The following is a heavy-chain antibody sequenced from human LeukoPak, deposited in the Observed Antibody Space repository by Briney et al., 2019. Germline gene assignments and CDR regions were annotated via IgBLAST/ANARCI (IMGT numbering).Heavy chain of an antibody. CDR1: GGSVSSYY. CDR3: ARDRYYYDTSGPPLDI. V-gene: IGHV4-4*07. Sequence: SETLSLTCTFSGGSVSSYYWSWIRQPAGKGLEWIGRIYTSGSTNYNPSLKSRVTISVDTSKNQFSLRLSSVTAADTAVYHCARDRYYYDTSGPPLDIWGQGTMVTVSS. D-gene: IGHD3-22*01. CDR2: IYTSGST. J-gene: IGHJ3*02.